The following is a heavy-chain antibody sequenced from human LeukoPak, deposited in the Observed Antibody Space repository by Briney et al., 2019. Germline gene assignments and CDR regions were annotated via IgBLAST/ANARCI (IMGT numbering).Heavy chain of an antibody. J-gene: IGHJ3*02. CDR1: GYTFTSYD. V-gene: IGHV1-8*01. CDR2: MNPNSGNT. D-gene: IGHD6-13*01. Sequence: ASVKVSCKASGYTFTSYDINWVRQATGQGLEWMGWMNPNSGNTGYAQKFQGRVTMTRNTSISTAYMELSSLRSEDTAVYYCAREQDIAAHDAFDIWGQGTMVTVSS. CDR3: AREQDIAAHDAFDI.